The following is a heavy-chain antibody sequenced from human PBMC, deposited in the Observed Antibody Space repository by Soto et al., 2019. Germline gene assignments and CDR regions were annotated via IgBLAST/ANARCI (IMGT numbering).Heavy chain of an antibody. Sequence: AAVKPTCKACGYTFTSYAMHWVRQAPGQRLEWMGWINGGNGNTKYSQKFQGRVTITRDTSASTAYMELSSLRSEDTAVYYCATQALLYPLDGMDVCGRGAAVTVS. V-gene: IGHV1-3*01. D-gene: IGHD2-2*02. CDR3: ATQALLYPLDGMDV. CDR2: INGGNGNT. J-gene: IGHJ6*02. CDR1: GYTFTSYA.